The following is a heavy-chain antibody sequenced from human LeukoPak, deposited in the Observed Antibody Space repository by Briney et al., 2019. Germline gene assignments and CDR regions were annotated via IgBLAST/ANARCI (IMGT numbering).Heavy chain of an antibody. D-gene: IGHD5-24*01. V-gene: IGHV3-66*01. CDR2: IYSGGSK. CDR1: GFTVSSNY. CDR3: ARGREMAAFDY. Sequence: PGGSLRLSCAASGFTVSSNYMNWVRQAPGKGLEWVSAIYSGGSKNYADSVKGRFAISRDNSKNTLYLQMNSLRVEDTAVYYCARGREMAAFDYWGQGTLVTVSS. J-gene: IGHJ4*02.